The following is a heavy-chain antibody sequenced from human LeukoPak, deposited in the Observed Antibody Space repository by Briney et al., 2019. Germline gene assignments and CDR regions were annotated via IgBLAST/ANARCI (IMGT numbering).Heavy chain of an antibody. V-gene: IGHV4-34*01. CDR2: INHSGST. J-gene: IGHJ4*02. CDR3: ARGYGDYVVY. CDR1: GGSFSGYY. Sequence: PSETLSLTCADYGGSFSGYYWSWIRQPPGKGLEWIGEINHSGSTNYNPSLKSRVTISVDTSKNQFSLKLSSVTAADTAVYCCARGYGDYVVYWGQGTLVTVSS. D-gene: IGHD4-17*01.